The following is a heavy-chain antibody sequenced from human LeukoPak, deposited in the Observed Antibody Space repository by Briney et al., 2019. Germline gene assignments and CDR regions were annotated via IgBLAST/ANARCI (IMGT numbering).Heavy chain of an antibody. J-gene: IGHJ4*02. D-gene: IGHD1-26*01. CDR3: AREFRGGVVGALYYFDY. Sequence: ASVKLSCKASGYTFTSYGISWVRQAPGQGLEWMGWISAYNGNTNYAQKLQGRVTMTTDTSTSTAYMELRSLRSDDTAVYYCAREFRGGVVGALYYFDYWGQGTLVTVSS. CDR1: GYTFTSYG. V-gene: IGHV1-18*01. CDR2: ISAYNGNT.